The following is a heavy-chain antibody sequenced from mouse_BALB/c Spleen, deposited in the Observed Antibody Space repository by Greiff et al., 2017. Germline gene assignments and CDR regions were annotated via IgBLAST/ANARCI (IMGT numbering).Heavy chain of an antibody. Sequence: QVQLQQSGPQLVRPGASVKISCKASGYSFTSYWMHWVKQRPGQGLEWIGMIDPSDSETRLNQKFKDKATLTVDKSSSTAYMQLSSPTSEDSAVYYCARAYGLFYWYFDVWGAGTTVTVSS. CDR1: GYSFTSYW. J-gene: IGHJ1*01. CDR3: ARAYGLFYWYFDV. D-gene: IGHD1-1*01. V-gene: IGHV1S127*01. CDR2: IDPSDSET.